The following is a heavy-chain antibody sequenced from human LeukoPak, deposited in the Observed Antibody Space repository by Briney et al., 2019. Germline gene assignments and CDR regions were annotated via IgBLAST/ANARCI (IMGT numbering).Heavy chain of an antibody. V-gene: IGHV3-20*04. J-gene: IGHJ4*02. CDR3: AKLAGTGGFDY. CDR2: FNWNGGRT. D-gene: IGHD6-19*01. CDR1: GFTFDDYG. Sequence: GGSLRLSCAASGFTFDDYGMSWVRQAPGKGLEWVSGFNWNGGRTGYADSVKGRLTISRDNAKNSLYLQMNSLRAEDTALYYCAKLAGTGGFDYWGQGTLVTVSS.